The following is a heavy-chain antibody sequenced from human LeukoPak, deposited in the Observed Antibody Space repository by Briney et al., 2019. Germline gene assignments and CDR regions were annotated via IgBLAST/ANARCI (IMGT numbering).Heavy chain of an antibody. J-gene: IGHJ5*02. D-gene: IGHD1-7*01. CDR1: GYTFTGYY. Sequence: GASVKVSCRASGYTFTGYYMHWVRQAPGQGLEWMGWINPNSGGTNYAQKFQERVTITRDMSTSTAYMELSSLRSEDTAVYYCAADQNYHWFDPWGQGTLVTVSS. V-gene: IGHV1-2*02. CDR3: AADQNYHWFDP. CDR2: INPNSGGT.